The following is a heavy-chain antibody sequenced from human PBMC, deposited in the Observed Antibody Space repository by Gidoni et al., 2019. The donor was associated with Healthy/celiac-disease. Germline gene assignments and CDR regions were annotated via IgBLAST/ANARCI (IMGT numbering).Heavy chain of an antibody. Sequence: EVPLLESGGGLVQPGGSLRLSFAASGFPFSSYAMSWVRQAPGKGLEWVSAISGSGGSTYYADSVKGRFSISRDNSKNTLYLQMNSLRAEDTAVYYCAKDSPIAVAGTGGYWGQGTLVTVSS. J-gene: IGHJ4*02. D-gene: IGHD6-19*01. CDR3: AKDSPIAVAGTGGY. CDR2: ISGSGGST. CDR1: GFPFSSYA. V-gene: IGHV3-23*01.